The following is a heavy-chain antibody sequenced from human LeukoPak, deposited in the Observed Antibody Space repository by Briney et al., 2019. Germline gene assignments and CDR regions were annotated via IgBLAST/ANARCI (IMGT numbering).Heavy chain of an antibody. D-gene: IGHD6-19*01. Sequence: ASVKVSCKASGYTFTSYGISWVRQAPGQGLEWMGWISAYNGNTNYAQKLQGRVTMTTDTSTSTAYMELRSLRSDDTAVYYCARDRGMAVAETTYNWFDPWGQGTLVTVSS. V-gene: IGHV1-18*01. CDR1: GYTFTSYG. CDR3: ARDRGMAVAETTYNWFDP. J-gene: IGHJ5*02. CDR2: ISAYNGNT.